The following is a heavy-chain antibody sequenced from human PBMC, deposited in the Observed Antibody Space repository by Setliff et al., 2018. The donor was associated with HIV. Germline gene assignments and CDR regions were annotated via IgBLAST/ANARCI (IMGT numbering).Heavy chain of an antibody. D-gene: IGHD6-19*01. CDR1: GGSMNANH. V-gene: IGHV4-59*08. CDR3: VRHAGSAWSFLDF. J-gene: IGHJ4*02. Sequence: SETLSLTCTVSGGSMNANHWSWIRQSPGKGPEWIAYIHVSGSTYFNPSLSSRVTISIDTSNNQFSLKLRSVTAADTAVFYCVRHAGSAWSFLDFWGQGALVTVSS. CDR2: IHVSGST.